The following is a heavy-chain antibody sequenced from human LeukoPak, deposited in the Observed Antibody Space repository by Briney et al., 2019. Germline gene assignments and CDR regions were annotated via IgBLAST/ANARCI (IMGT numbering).Heavy chain of an antibody. CDR2: INHSGST. J-gene: IGHJ4*02. D-gene: IGHD6-13*01. CDR3: ARNLIPEQLVLNF. CDR1: GGSFSGYY. Sequence: SETLSLTCAVYGGSFSGYYWSWIRQPPGKGLEWIGEINHSGSTNYNPSLKRRVTISVDTSKNQFSLNLKSVTPEDTAVYYCARNLIPEQLVLNFWGQGTLVTVSS. V-gene: IGHV4-34*01.